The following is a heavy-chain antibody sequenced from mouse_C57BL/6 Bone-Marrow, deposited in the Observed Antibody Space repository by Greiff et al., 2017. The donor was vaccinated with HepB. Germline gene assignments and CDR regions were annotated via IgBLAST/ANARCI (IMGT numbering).Heavy chain of an antibody. V-gene: IGHV1-42*01. CDR2: INPSTGGT. Sequence: VQLQQSGPELVKPGASVKISCKASGYSFTGYYMNWVKQSPEKSLEWIGEINPSTGGTTYNQKFKAKATLTVDKSSSTAYMQLKSLTSEDSAVYYCARRITTGTAYAMDYWGKGTSVTVSS. CDR1: GYSFTGYY. CDR3: ARRITTGTAYAMDY. D-gene: IGHD2-4*01. J-gene: IGHJ4*01.